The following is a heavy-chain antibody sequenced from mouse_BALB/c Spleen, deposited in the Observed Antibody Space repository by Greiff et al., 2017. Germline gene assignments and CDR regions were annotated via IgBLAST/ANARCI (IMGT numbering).Heavy chain of an antibody. D-gene: IGHD2-14*01. J-gene: IGHJ4*01. V-gene: IGHV3-2*02. Sequence: EVKLQESGPGLVKPSQSLSLTCTVTGYSITSDYAWNWIRQFPGNKLEWMGYISYSGSTSYNPSLKSRISITRDTSKNQFFLQLNSVTTEDTATYYCARWEVRRRGGYAMDYWGQGTSVTVSS. CDR2: ISYSGST. CDR1: GYSITSDYA. CDR3: ARWEVRRRGGYAMDY.